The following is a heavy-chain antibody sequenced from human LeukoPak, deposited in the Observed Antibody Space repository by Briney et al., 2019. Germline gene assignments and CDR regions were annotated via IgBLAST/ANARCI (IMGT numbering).Heavy chain of an antibody. CDR2: IYPGDSDT. V-gene: IGHV5-51*01. D-gene: IGHD2-21*02. Sequence: GESLKISCKASGYTFTDFWIGWVRQMPGKGLEWMGIIYPGDSDTRYSPSFEGQVTISAGKSIATAYLQWSSLKASDTATYFCARVTPIKIFDYWGQGSLVTVSS. J-gene: IGHJ4*02. CDR3: ARVTPIKIFDY. CDR1: GYTFTDFW.